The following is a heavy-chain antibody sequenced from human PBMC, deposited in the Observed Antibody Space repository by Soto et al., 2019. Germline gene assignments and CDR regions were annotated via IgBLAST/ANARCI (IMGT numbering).Heavy chain of an antibody. CDR1: GFTFDDYA. CDR3: ARWGTTGGLDV. Sequence: EVQLVESGGGLVQPGRSLRLSCAASGFTFDDYAMHWVRQVPGKGLEWVSGINWNSGSIGYGDSVKGRFAISRDNSRNTVDLQMDSLRREDTALYYCARWGTTGGLDVWGQGTLVSVSS. D-gene: IGHD3-16*01. V-gene: IGHV3-9*01. CDR2: INWNSGSI. J-gene: IGHJ1*01.